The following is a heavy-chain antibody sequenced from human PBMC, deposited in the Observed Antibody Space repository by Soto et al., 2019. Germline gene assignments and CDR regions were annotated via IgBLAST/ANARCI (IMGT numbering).Heavy chain of an antibody. CDR1: GDSVSSNSAA. Sequence: SQTLSLTCAISGDSVSSNSAAWNWIRQSPSRGLEWLGRTYYRSKWYNDYAVSVKSRITINPDTSKNQFSLQLKSVTPEDTAVYYCARDQGIAAAGTRSVDYYYYGMDVWGQGTPVTVSS. V-gene: IGHV6-1*01. D-gene: IGHD6-13*01. CDR2: TYYRSKWYN. CDR3: ARDQGIAAAGTRSVDYYYYGMDV. J-gene: IGHJ6*02.